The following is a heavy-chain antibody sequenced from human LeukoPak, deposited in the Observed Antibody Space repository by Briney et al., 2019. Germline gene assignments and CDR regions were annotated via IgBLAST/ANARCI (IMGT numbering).Heavy chain of an antibody. D-gene: IGHD3-22*01. CDR3: ATPSSPYYYDSSGYYFDY. J-gene: IGHJ4*02. V-gene: IGHV3-30*04. CDR1: GFTVSSNS. Sequence: GGSLRLSCTVSGFTVSSNSMSWVRQAPGKGLEWVAVISYDGSNKYYADSVKGRFTISRDNSKNTLYLQMNSLRAEDTAVYYCATPSSPYYYDSSGYYFDYWGQGTLVTVSS. CDR2: ISYDGSNK.